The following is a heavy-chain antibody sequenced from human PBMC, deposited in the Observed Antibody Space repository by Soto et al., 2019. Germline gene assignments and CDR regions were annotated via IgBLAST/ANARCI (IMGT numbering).Heavy chain of an antibody. J-gene: IGHJ4*02. CDR1: GGSFSGYY. CDR2: INHSGST. CDR3: ARIRRSSSSDDGEY. D-gene: IGHD6-6*01. V-gene: IGHV4-34*01. Sequence: SETLSLTCAVYGGSFSGYYWSWIRQPPGKGLEWIGEINHSGSTNYNPSLKSRVTISVDTSKNQFSLKLSSVTAADTAFYYWARIRRSSSSDDGEYWGQGTLVTVSS.